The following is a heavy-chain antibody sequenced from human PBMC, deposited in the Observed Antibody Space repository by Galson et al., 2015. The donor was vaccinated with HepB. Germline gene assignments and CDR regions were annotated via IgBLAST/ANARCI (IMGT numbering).Heavy chain of an antibody. CDR1: GESFSSYY. J-gene: IGHJ4*02. Sequence: SETLSLTCGVDGESFSSYYWNWIRQSPGKGLEWIGELNHRGITNYNPSLKSRVTILVYTSRNQFSLRLTSMTAADTGVYYCARGRKMSTSSWYSPRWYFDYWGQGNLVTVSS. CDR2: LNHRGIT. D-gene: IGHD6-13*01. V-gene: IGHV4-34*01. CDR3: ARGRKMSTSSWYSPRWYFDY.